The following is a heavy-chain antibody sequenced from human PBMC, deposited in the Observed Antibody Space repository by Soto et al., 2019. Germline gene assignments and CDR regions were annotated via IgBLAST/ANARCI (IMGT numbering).Heavy chain of an antibody. CDR1: GFTFSDHY. V-gene: IGHV3-72*01. CDR3: ARVSYSSAWYIDY. J-gene: IGHJ4*02. CDR2: TRNKANGYTT. Sequence: GGSLRLSCAASGFTFSDHYMDWVRQAPGKGLDWVGRTRNKANGYTTEYAASVKGRFTISRDDSKNSLYLQMNSLQTEDTAVYYCARVSYSSAWYIDYWGQGTLVTVSS. D-gene: IGHD6-19*01.